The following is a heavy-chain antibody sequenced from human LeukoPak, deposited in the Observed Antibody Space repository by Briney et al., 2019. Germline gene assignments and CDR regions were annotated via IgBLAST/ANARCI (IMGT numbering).Heavy chain of an antibody. J-gene: IGHJ4*02. CDR3: AREREIAVAGTAPFDY. Sequence: KPSQTLSLPCSVSGDSISSATHYWSWIRQPASKGLEWIGRVYTTGSTNYNPSLKSRVSISVDTSKNQFSLNVTSVTAADTAVYYCAREREIAVAGTAPFDYWGQGTLVTVSS. CDR1: GDSISSATHY. V-gene: IGHV4-61*02. CDR2: VYTTGST. D-gene: IGHD6-19*01.